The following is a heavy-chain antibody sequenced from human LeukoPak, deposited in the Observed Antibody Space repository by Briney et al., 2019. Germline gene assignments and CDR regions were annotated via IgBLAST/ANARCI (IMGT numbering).Heavy chain of an antibody. Sequence: GGSLRLSCAVSGFTFNTYSMNWVRQAPGKGLEWVSYISSSSDIIYYADSVKGRFTISRDNAKNSLFLQLNSLRAEDTAVYFCARGRNSGSYFSEYWGQGTLVTVSS. CDR3: ARGRNSGSYFSEY. D-gene: IGHD1-26*01. V-gene: IGHV3-48*01. CDR1: GFTFNTYS. J-gene: IGHJ4*02. CDR2: ISSSSDII.